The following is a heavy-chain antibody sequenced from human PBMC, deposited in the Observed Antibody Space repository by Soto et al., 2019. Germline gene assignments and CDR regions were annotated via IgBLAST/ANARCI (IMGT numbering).Heavy chain of an antibody. V-gene: IGHV1-8*01. D-gene: IGHD2-2*01. CDR1: GYTFTSHD. J-gene: IGHJ5*02. CDR2: MNPNSGHT. CDR3: ASDMSTT. Sequence: QVQLVQSGAEVKKPGASVQVSCKASGYTFTSHDINWMRQATGQGLEWMGWMNPNSGHTNYAQKFQGRVTMTRDTSISTAYMELTNLRSEDTAIYYCASDMSTTWGQGTLVTVSS.